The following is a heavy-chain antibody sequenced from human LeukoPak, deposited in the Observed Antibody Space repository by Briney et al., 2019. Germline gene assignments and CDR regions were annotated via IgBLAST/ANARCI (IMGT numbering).Heavy chain of an antibody. Sequence: ASVKVSCKASGYTFTSYDINWVRQATGQGLEWMGWMNPNSGNTGYAQKFQGRVTMTRNTSTSTAYMELSSLRSEDTAVYYCAREIAATDPHFDYWGQGTLVTVSS. J-gene: IGHJ4*02. V-gene: IGHV1-8*01. CDR1: GYTFTSYD. CDR3: AREIAATDPHFDY. CDR2: MNPNSGNT. D-gene: IGHD2-15*01.